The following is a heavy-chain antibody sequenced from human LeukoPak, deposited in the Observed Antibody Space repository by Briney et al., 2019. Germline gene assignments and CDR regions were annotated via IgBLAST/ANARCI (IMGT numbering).Heavy chain of an antibody. CDR1: GFTFSDSY. V-gene: IGHV3-11*04. D-gene: IGHD1-14*01. J-gene: IGHJ4*02. CDR3: ARARTYNNFEY. CDR2: ISSSGSAI. Sequence: GGSLRLSCAASGFTFSDSYMNWIRQAPGKGLEWISYISSSGSAIYYADSVKGRFTISRDNAKNSLYLQMNSLRVEDTAVYFCARARTYNNFEYWGQGTLVTVSS.